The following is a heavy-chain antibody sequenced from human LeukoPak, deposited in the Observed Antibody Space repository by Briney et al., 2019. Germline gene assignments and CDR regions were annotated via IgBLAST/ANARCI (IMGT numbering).Heavy chain of an antibody. J-gene: IGHJ4*02. CDR1: GFSFSTYS. Sequence: GGTQRFSCPASGFSFSTYSSNWVRQAPGKEKKRVSYIVGSSSNIYYADSVKGRFTISRDNAKNSLYLQMNNLRAEDTAVYYCARDWEHSRDYWGQGTLVTVSS. V-gene: IGHV3-48*04. D-gene: IGHD3-22*01. CDR2: IVGSSSNI. CDR3: ARDWEHSRDY.